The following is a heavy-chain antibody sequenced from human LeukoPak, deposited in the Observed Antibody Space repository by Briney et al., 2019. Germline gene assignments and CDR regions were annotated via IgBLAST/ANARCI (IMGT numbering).Heavy chain of an antibody. J-gene: IGHJ5*02. CDR1: GFPFSSYA. CDR3: AKDNLEHVWGSYLGWFDP. CDR2: ISNSDDST. V-gene: IGHV3-23*01. D-gene: IGHD3-16*02. Sequence: GGSLRLSCAASGFPFSSYAMSWVRQAPGKGLEWVSTISNSDDSTYYADSVKGRFTISRDNSKNTLYLQMNSLRAEDTAVYYCAKDNLEHVWGSYLGWFDPWGQGTLVTVSS.